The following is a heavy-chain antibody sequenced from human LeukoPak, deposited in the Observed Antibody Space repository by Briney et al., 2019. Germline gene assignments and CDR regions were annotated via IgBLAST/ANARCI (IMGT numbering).Heavy chain of an antibody. CDR1: GYTFTSYG. J-gene: IGHJ3*02. CDR2: ISAYNGNT. V-gene: IGHV1-18*01. Sequence: ASVKVSCKASGYTFTSYGISWVRQAPGQGLEWMGWISAYNGNTNYAQKLQGRVTMITDTSTSTAYMELRSLRSDDTAVYYCASWGSSTDAFDIWGQGTMVTVSS. CDR3: ASWGSSTDAFDI. D-gene: IGHD2-2*01.